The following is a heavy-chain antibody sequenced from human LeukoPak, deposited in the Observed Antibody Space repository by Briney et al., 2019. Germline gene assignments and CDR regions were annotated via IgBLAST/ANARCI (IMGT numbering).Heavy chain of an antibody. V-gene: IGHV4-59*12. CDR3: AREERLCSGGSCYTNDAFDI. D-gene: IGHD2-15*01. CDR2: IYYSGST. Sequence: SETLSLTCTVSGGSISSYYWSWIRQPPGKGLEWIGYIYYSGSTNYNPSLKSRVTMSVDTSKNQFSLKLSSVTAADTAVYYCAREERLCSGGSCYTNDAFDIWGQGTMVTVSS. J-gene: IGHJ3*02. CDR1: GGSISSYY.